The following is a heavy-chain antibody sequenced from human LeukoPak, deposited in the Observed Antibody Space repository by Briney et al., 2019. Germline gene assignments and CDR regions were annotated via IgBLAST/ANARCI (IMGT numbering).Heavy chain of an antibody. CDR2: INPSGGST. J-gene: IGHJ3*02. CDR1: GYTFTSYY. CDR3: AREGKLLWFGESPSSNAFDI. D-gene: IGHD3-10*01. Sequence: EASVKVSCKASGYTFTSYYMHWVRQAPGQGLEWMGIINPSGGSTSYAQKFQGRVTMTRDMSTSTVYMELSSLRSEDTAVYYCAREGKLLWFGESPSSNAFDIWGQGTMVTVSS. V-gene: IGHV1-46*01.